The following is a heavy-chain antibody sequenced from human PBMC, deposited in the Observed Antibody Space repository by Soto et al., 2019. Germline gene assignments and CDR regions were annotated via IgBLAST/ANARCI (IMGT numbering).Heavy chain of an antibody. D-gene: IGHD2-8*01. V-gene: IGHV1-18*01. CDR1: GYTFSTYG. CDR3: VRHGRVGVMKFDYHNGMDV. J-gene: IGHJ6*02. Sequence: QVQLVQSGAEVKKPGASVKVSCKASGYTFSTYGISWARQAPGQGLEGMGCISAYNGNSKNTQKLQGRVTMTPDTATDAADMELRSLRSDDTAVYFCVRHGRVGVMKFDYHNGMDVWGQGTTVTVSS. CDR2: ISAYNGNS.